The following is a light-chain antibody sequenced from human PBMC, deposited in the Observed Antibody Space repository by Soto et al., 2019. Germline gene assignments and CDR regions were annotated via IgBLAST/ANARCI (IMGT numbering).Light chain of an antibody. J-gene: IGLJ1*01. CDR3: CSYAGSPRYV. V-gene: IGLV2-11*01. Sequence: QSDLTQPRSVSGSPGQSVTISCTGTSSDVGGYNYVSWYQQHPGKAPKVMIYDVSERPSGVPDRFSGSKSGNTASLTISGLQAEDEADYYCCSYAGSPRYVFGTGTKLTVL. CDR2: DVS. CDR1: SSDVGGYNY.